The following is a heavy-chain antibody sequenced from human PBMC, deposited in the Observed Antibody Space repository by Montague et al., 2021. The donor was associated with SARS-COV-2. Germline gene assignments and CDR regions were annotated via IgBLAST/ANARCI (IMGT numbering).Heavy chain of an antibody. CDR1: GGSISSGSYY. V-gene: IGHV4-61*02. D-gene: IGHD6-19*01. Sequence: TLSLTCTVSGGSISSGSYYWSWVRQPAGKALEWIGRFYTSGSTNYNPSLKSRVTISVDTSKNQFSLKLSSVTAADTAVYYCARLSGAGLNYFDYWGQGTLATVSS. CDR2: FYTSGST. CDR3: ARLSGAGLNYFDY. J-gene: IGHJ4*02.